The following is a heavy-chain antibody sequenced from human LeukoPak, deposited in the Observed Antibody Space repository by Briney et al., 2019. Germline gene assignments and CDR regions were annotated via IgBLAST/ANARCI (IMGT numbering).Heavy chain of an antibody. D-gene: IGHD5-18*01. CDR3: TTAAGYNYGQY. Sequence: PGGSLRLSCAAFGLTVSSNYMNWVRQAPGKGLEWVSALYIGGNTYYADSVRGRFTISRDNSKNTLYLQMNSLRAEDTAIYYCTTAAGYNYGQYWGQGTLVTVSS. J-gene: IGHJ4*02. CDR1: GLTVSSNY. V-gene: IGHV3-53*01. CDR2: LYIGGNT.